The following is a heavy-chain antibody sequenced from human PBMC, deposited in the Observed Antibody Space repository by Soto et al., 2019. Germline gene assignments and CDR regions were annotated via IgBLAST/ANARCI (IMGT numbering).Heavy chain of an antibody. CDR3: ARVGISAAGTGRVFYYYYYMDV. V-gene: IGHV4-59*01. CDR2: IYYSGST. D-gene: IGHD6-13*01. J-gene: IGHJ6*03. CDR1: GGSISSYY. Sequence: SETLSLTCTVSGGSISSYYWSWIRQPPGKGLEWIGYIYYSGSTNYNPSLKSRVTISVDTSKNQFSLKLSSVTAADTAVYYCARVGISAAGTGRVFYYYYYMDVWGKGTTVTVSS.